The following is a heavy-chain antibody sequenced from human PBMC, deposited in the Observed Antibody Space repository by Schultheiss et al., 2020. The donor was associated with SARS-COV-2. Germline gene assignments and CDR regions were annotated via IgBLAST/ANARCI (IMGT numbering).Heavy chain of an antibody. J-gene: IGHJ6*02. CDR3: ARGPYYDFWSGYSVYYYYGMDV. CDR2: IFYTGST. CDR1: GDTISDYF. Sequence: SETLSLTCAVSGDTISDYFWSWIRQPPGKGLEWIGYIFYTGSTKYNPSLESRVTISVDTSKNQFSLKLSSVTAADTAVYYCARGPYYDFWSGYSVYYYYGMDVWGQGTTVTVSS. V-gene: IGHV4-59*01. D-gene: IGHD3-3*01.